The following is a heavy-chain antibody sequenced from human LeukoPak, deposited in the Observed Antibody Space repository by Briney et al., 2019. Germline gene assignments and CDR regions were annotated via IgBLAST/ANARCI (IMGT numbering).Heavy chain of an antibody. J-gene: IGHJ6*02. CDR2: IYSGGST. V-gene: IGHV3-53*01. Sequence: GGSLRLSCAASGFTVSSNYMSWVRQAPGKGLEWISVIYSGGSTYYADSVKGRFTISRDNSKNTLYLQMNSLRAEDTAVYYCAREGVGYGDYGRAPYGMDVWGQGTTVAVSS. CDR1: GFTVSSNY. CDR3: AREGVGYGDYGRAPYGMDV. D-gene: IGHD4-17*01.